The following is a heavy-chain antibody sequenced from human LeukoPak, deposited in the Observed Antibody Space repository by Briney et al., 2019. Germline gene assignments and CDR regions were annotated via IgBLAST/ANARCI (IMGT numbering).Heavy chain of an antibody. J-gene: IGHJ4*02. Sequence: QTGGSLRLSCAASGFTFSSYAMSWVRQAPGKGLEWVSAISGSGGSTYYADSVKGRFTISRDNSKNTLYLQMNSLRAEDTAVYYCASSITHHVSGYWGQGTLVNVSS. V-gene: IGHV3-23*01. D-gene: IGHD1-14*01. CDR2: ISGSGGST. CDR1: GFTFSSYA. CDR3: ASSITHHVSGY.